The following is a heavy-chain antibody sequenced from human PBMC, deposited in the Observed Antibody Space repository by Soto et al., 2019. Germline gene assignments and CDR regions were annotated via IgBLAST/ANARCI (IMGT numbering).Heavy chain of an antibody. CDR3: ARDFNKTRWFLRGTHYYYVEV. Sequence: GASVKVSCKASGYTFTSYYMHWVRQAPGQGLEWMGIINPSGGSTSYAQKFQGRVTMTRDTSTSTVYMELSSLRSEDTAVYYCARDFNKTRWFLRGTHYYYVEVWGKGTPVT. J-gene: IGHJ6*03. CDR1: GYTFTSYY. D-gene: IGHD3-10*01. V-gene: IGHV1-46*03. CDR2: INPSGGST.